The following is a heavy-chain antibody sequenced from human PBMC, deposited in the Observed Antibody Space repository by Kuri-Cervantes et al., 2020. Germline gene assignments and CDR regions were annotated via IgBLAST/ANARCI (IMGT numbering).Heavy chain of an antibody. CDR3: AKDLYCSSTSCHTRLGDYGMDV. D-gene: IGHD2-2*02. CDR2: ISYDGSNK. J-gene: IGHJ6*02. CDR1: GFTFSSYA. Sequence: GGSLRLSCAASGFTFSSYAMHWVRQAPGKGLEWVAVISYDGSNKYYADSVKGRFTISRDNSKNTLHLQMNSLRAEDTAVYYCAKDLYCSSTSCHTRLGDYGMDVWGRGTTVTVSS. V-gene: IGHV3-30*04.